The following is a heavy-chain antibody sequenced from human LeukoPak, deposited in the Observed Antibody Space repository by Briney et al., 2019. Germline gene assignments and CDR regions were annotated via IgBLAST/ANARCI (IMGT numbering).Heavy chain of an antibody. CDR2: IYHSGST. D-gene: IGHD6-6*01. V-gene: IGHV4-38-2*02. J-gene: IGHJ6*03. CDR1: GYSISSGYY. CDR3: ARAASSSSWGYYYYYMDV. Sequence: SETLSLTCTVSGYSISSGYYWGRIRQPPGKGLEWIGSIYHSGSTYYNPSLKSRVTISVDTSKNQFSLKLSSVTAADTAVYYCARAASSSSWGYYYYYMDVWGKGTTVTVSS.